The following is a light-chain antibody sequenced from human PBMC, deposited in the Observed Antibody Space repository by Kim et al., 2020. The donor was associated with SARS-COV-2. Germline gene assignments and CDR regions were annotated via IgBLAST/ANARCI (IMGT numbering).Light chain of an antibody. J-gene: IGKJ4*01. CDR1: QSVSSY. CDR2: DAS. CDR3: QQRSNWPLT. V-gene: IGKV3-11*01. Sequence: EIVLTQSPATLSLSPGERATLSCRASQSVSSYLAWYQQKPGQAPRLLIYDASNRATCIPARFSGSGSGTDFTLTISSLEPEDFAVYYCQQRSNWPLTFGGGAQVDI.